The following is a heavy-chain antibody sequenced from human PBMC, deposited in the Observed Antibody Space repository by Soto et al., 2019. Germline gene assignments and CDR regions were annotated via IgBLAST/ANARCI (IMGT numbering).Heavy chain of an antibody. CDR2: MNPNSGNT. CDR3: ARGDIVVVPAADRYYYYYGMDV. J-gene: IGHJ6*02. D-gene: IGHD2-2*01. V-gene: IGHV1-8*01. CDR1: GYTFTSYD. Sequence: GASVKVSCKASGYTFTSYDINWVRQATGQGLEGMGWMNPNSGNTGCAQKFQGRVTMTRNTSISTAYMELSSLRSEDTAVYYCARGDIVVVPAADRYYYYYGMDVWGQGTTVTVSS.